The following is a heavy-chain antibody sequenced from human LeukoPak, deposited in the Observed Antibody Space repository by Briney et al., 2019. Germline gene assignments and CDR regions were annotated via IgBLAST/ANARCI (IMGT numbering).Heavy chain of an antibody. J-gene: IGHJ4*02. Sequence: PSETLSLTCTVSGGAISSYYWSWIRQPPGKGLEWIGYISHSGSSKYNPSLKSRVTISIDTSKNQFSLKMSSVTAADTAVYYCARGSRYYYDSSGYLFDYWGQGTLVTVSS. D-gene: IGHD3-22*01. CDR1: GGAISSYY. CDR2: ISHSGSS. CDR3: ARGSRYYYDSSGYLFDY. V-gene: IGHV4-59*01.